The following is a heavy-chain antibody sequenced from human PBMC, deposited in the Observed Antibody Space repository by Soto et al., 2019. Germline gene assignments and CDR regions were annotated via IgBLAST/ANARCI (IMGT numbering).Heavy chain of an antibody. D-gene: IGHD6-13*01. CDR2: INHSGST. CDR3: ASLPGIAAAGTFVWFDP. Sequence: SETLSLTCAVYGGSFSGYYWSWIRQPPGKGLEWIGEINHSGSTNYNPSLKSRVTISVDTSKNQFSLKLSSVTAADTAVYYCASLPGIAAAGTFVWFDPWGQGTLVTVSS. V-gene: IGHV4-34*01. CDR1: GGSFSGYY. J-gene: IGHJ5*02.